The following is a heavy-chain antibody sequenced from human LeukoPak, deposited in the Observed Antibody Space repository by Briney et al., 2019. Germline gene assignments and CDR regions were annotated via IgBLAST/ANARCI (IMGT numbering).Heavy chain of an antibody. CDR1: GVSISSSNSY. J-gene: IGHJ4*02. CDR2: IYYSGNT. V-gene: IGHV4-39*01. Sequence: SETLSLTCTVSGVSISSSNSYWGWIRQPPGKGLEWIGSIYYSGNTYYNASLKSQVSIAIDTSKNQFSLRLTSVTAADTAVYYCARQTGSGLFILPGGQGALVTVSS. D-gene: IGHD3/OR15-3a*01. CDR3: ARQTGSGLFILP.